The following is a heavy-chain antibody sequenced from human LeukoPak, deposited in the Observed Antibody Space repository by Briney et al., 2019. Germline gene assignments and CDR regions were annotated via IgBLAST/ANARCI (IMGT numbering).Heavy chain of an antibody. CDR1: GFTFSSYS. CDR3: RTSSWYGDHLPPFDY. V-gene: IGHV3-21*04. Sequence: GGSLRLSCAASGFTFSSYSMSWVRQAPGKGLEWVSAISSSSSYTYYADSVKGRFTISRDNPKNPLYLQMNSRRAEDTVVYYSRTSSWYGDHLPPFDYWGQGNLVTVSS. CDR2: ISSSSSYT. D-gene: IGHD6-13*01. J-gene: IGHJ4*02.